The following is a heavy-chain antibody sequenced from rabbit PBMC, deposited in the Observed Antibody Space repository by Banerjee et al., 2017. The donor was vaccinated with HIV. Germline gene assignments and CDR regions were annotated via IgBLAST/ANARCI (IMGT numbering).Heavy chain of an antibody. J-gene: IGHJ4*01. CDR3: ARDSAGVIGWNFGL. CDR1: GFSFSSSYW. Sequence: QEQLEASGGDLVKPEGSLTLTCTASGFSFSSSYWIYWVRQAPGKGLEWIACIDGGSSGSTYYASWAKGRFTISKTSSTTVTLQMTSLTAADTATYFCARDSAGVIGWNFGLWGQGTLVTVS. CDR2: IDGGSSGST. V-gene: IGHV1S45*01. D-gene: IGHD1-1*01.